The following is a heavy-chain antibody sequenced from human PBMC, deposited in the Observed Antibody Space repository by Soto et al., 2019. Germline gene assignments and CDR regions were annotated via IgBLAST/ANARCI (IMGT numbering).Heavy chain of an antibody. CDR2: ISGSGGST. Sequence: GGSLRLSCAASGFTFSSYAMSWVRQAPGKGLEWVSAISGSGGSTYYADSVKGRFTISRDNSKNTLYLQMNNLRSEDTAVYYCAKDRSITMVRGSKNWFDPWGQGTLVTVSS. CDR1: GFTFSSYA. V-gene: IGHV3-23*01. D-gene: IGHD3-10*01. CDR3: AKDRSITMVRGSKNWFDP. J-gene: IGHJ5*02.